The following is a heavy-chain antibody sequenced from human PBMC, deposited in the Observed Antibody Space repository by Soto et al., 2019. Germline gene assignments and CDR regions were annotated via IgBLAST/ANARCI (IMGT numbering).Heavy chain of an antibody. CDR1: GGSISSGGYY. V-gene: IGHV4-31*03. CDR2: IYYSGST. Sequence: SETLSLTCTVSGGSISSGGYYWSWIRQHPGKGLEWIGYIYYSGSTYYNPSLKSRVTISVDTSKNQFSLKLSSVTAADTAVYYCARDTIVVVPAPKRLHYYDYYGMDVWGQGNTVT. D-gene: IGHD2-2*01. J-gene: IGHJ6*02. CDR3: ARDTIVVVPAPKRLHYYDYYGMDV.